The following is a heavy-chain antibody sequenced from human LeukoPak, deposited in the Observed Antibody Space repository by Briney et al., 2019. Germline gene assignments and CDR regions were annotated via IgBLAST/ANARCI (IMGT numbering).Heavy chain of an antibody. J-gene: IGHJ4*02. CDR2: ITDDGRRK. Sequence: GSLRLSCATSGFSFISYGMHWVRQAPGKGLEWVGAITDDGRRKDYADSMKGRFTISRDNSKDTLYLQMNSLRAEDTAVYYCAKRPSDYGDYVSYFDYWGQGTLVTVSS. CDR3: AKRPSDYGDYVSYFDY. D-gene: IGHD4-17*01. CDR1: GFSFISYG. V-gene: IGHV3-30*18.